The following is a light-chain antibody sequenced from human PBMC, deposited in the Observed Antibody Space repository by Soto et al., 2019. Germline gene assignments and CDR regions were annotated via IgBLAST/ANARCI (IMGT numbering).Light chain of an antibody. V-gene: IGKV3-20*01. CDR2: GAS. CDR1: QSVINNY. Sequence: EIVLTQSPGTLSLSAGERATLSCRAGQSVINNYLAWYQQKPGQAPRLLIYGASNRATGIPDRFSGSGSGTDFTLTISRLEPEDFAVYYCQQYGSSGTFGQGTKVDI. CDR3: QQYGSSGT. J-gene: IGKJ1*01.